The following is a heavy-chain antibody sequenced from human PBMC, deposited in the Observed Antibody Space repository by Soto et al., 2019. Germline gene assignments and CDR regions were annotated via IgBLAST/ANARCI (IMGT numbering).Heavy chain of an antibody. CDR3: ARDFTSLLDYYDSSGYYPNGFDY. D-gene: IGHD3-22*01. CDR1: GYTFTSYY. J-gene: IGHJ4*02. CDR2: INPSGGST. Sequence: ASVKVSCKASGYTFTSYYMHWVRQAPGQGLEWMGIINPSGGSTSYAQKFQGRVTMTRDTSTSTVYMELSSLRSEDTAVYYCARDFTSLLDYYDSSGYYPNGFDYWGQGTLVTVSS. V-gene: IGHV1-46*01.